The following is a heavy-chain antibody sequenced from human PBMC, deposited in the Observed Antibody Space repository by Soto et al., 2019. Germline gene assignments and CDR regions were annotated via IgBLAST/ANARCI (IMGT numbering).Heavy chain of an antibody. V-gene: IGHV3-23*01. J-gene: IGHJ6*02. CDR3: ASAAREYYYYGMDV. CDR2: ISGSGGST. CDR1: GFTFSSYA. Sequence: EVQLLESGGGLVQPGGSLRLSCAASGFTFSSYAMSWVRQAPGKRLEWVSAISGSGGSTYYADSVKGRFTISRDNSKNTLYLQMNSLRAEDTAVYYCASAAREYYYYGMDVWGQGTTVTVSS.